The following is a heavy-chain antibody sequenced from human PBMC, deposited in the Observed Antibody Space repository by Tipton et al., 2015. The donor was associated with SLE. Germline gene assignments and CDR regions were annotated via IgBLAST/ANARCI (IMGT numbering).Heavy chain of an antibody. J-gene: IGHJ4*02. CDR2: IYHSGST. CDR3: ARSAGYSSSWAHFDY. D-gene: IGHD6-13*01. V-gene: IGHV4-38-2*01. Sequence: TLSLTCAVSGYSISSGYYWTWIRQPPGKGLEWIGSIYHSGSTYYNPSLKSRVNTSVDMSKNKFSLKMTSVTAADTAVYYCARSAGYSSSWAHFDYWGQGTLVTVSS. CDR1: GYSISSGYY.